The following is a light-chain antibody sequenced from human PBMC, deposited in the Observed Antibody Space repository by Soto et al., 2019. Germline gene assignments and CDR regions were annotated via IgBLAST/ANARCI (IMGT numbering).Light chain of an antibody. Sequence: QSALTQPASVSGSPGQSIAISCTGTSSDVGGYNYVSWYQQPPGKAPKLMIYDVSNRPSGVSNRFSGSKSGNTASLTISGLQAEDEADYYCSSYTSSGTLVFGTGTKVTVL. CDR3: SSYTSSGTLV. V-gene: IGLV2-14*03. CDR1: SSDVGGYNY. CDR2: DVS. J-gene: IGLJ1*01.